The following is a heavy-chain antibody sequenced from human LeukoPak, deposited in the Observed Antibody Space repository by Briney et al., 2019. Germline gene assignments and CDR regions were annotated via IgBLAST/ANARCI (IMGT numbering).Heavy chain of an antibody. J-gene: IGHJ6*03. CDR1: GGSFSGYY. V-gene: IGHV4-34*01. D-gene: IGHD6-6*01. CDR2: IKHSGST. Sequence: SETLSLTCAVYGGSFSGYYWSWIRQPPGKGLEWIGEIKHSGSTNYNPSLKSRVTISVDTSKNQFSLKLSSVTAADTAVYYCARESPRIGSSSMLSYYHYYMDVWGKGTTVTVSS. CDR3: ARESPRIGSSSMLSYYHYYMDV.